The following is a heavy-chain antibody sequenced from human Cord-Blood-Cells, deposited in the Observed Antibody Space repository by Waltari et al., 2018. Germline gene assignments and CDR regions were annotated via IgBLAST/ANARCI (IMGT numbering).Heavy chain of an antibody. D-gene: IGHD6-13*01. V-gene: IGHV3-30*18. Sequence: QVQLVESGGGVVQPGRSLRLSCAASGFTFSSYGMHWVRQAPGKGVEWVAVISYDGSNKYYADSVKGRFTISRDNSKNTLYLQMNSLRAEDTAVYYCAKIAAAGTFDYWGQGTLVTVSS. CDR2: ISYDGSNK. CDR3: AKIAAAGTFDY. J-gene: IGHJ4*02. CDR1: GFTFSSYG.